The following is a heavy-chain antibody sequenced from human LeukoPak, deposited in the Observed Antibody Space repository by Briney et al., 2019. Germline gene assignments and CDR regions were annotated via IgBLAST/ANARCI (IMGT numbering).Heavy chain of an antibody. D-gene: IGHD3-3*01. CDR1: VFTFSDYW. J-gene: IGHJ4*02. CDR3: GNSPIFSND. Sequence: PGGSLRLSCAPSVFTFSDYWMHWVRQTPGKGLLWVSHISTDGSSTTYADSVGGRFTISTDNARNTLYLQMNSLRAGDTDVYYCGNSPIFSNDWGQGTLVTV. V-gene: IGHV3-74*01. CDR2: ISTDGSST.